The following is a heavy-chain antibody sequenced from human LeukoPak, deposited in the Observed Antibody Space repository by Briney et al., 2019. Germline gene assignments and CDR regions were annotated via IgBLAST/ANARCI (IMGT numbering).Heavy chain of an antibody. J-gene: IGHJ4*02. Sequence: GGSLRLSCAASEFTFSSYGMHWVRQAPGKGLEWVAFISYDGSNKYYADSVKGRFTISRDNSKNTLYLQMNSLRAEDTAVYYCAKDIGRSYYGSGGDYWGQGTLVTVSS. CDR2: ISYDGSNK. V-gene: IGHV3-30*18. CDR1: EFTFSSYG. CDR3: AKDIGRSYYGSGGDY. D-gene: IGHD3-10*01.